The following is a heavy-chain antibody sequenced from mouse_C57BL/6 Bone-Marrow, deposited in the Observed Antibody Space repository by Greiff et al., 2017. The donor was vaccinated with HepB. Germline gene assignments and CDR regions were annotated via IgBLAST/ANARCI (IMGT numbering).Heavy chain of an antibody. CDR3: ARPYLHYYGSSYGFAY. Sequence: QVQLQQSGAELVKPGASVKLSCKASGYTFTSYWMHWVKQRPGQGLEWIGMIHPNSGSTNYNEKFKSKATLTVDKSSSTAYMQLSSLTSEDSAVYYCARPYLHYYGSSYGFAYWGQGTLVTVSA. CDR1: GYTFTSYW. D-gene: IGHD1-1*01. CDR2: IHPNSGST. V-gene: IGHV1-64*01. J-gene: IGHJ3*01.